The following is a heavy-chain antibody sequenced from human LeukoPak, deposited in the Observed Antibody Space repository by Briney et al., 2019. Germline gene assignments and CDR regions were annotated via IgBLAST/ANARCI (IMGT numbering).Heavy chain of an antibody. J-gene: IGHJ4*02. V-gene: IGHV3-23*01. CDR3: AKDCMGTRGYSYFFDY. CDR2: ISGSGGST. CDR1: GFTFSTYA. Sequence: GGSLRLSCAASGFTFSTYAMSWVRQAPGKGLEWVSGISGSGGSTYYADSVKGRFTISRDNSKNTLYLQMNSLRAEDTAVYYCAKDCMGTRGYSYFFDYWGQGTLVTVFS. D-gene: IGHD3-3*01.